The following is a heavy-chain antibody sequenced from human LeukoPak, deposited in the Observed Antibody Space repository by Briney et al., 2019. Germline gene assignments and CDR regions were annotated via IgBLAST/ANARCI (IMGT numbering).Heavy chain of an antibody. CDR1: GGSLSTISYY. CDR3: ARGYRYGYFDY. Sequence: SETLSLTCTVSGGSLSTISYYWGGIRQPPGKGLEWIGSISYSGTTYYNPSLKSRVTISVDRSKNQFSLKLSSVTAADTAVYYCARGYRYGYFDYWGQGTLGTVSS. V-gene: IGHV4-39*07. D-gene: IGHD5-18*01. CDR2: ISYSGTT. J-gene: IGHJ4*02.